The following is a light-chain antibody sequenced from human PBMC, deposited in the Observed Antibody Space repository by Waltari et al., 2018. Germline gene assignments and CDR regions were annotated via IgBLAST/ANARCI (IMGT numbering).Light chain of an antibody. CDR1: QSLFYSSNNKDY. CDR2: WAS. Sequence: DIVMTQSPDSLAVPLGEGATITSKSSQSLFYSSNNKDYLAWYQQKSGQPPKLLIYWASTRDSGVPDRFSGSGSGTDFTLTIDSLQAEDLAVYYCHQYYYSPVAFGGGTKVEIK. CDR3: HQYYYSPVA. J-gene: IGKJ4*01. V-gene: IGKV4-1*01.